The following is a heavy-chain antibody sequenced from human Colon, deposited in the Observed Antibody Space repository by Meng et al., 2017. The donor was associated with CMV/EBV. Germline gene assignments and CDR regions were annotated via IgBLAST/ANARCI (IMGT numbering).Heavy chain of an antibody. V-gene: IGHV3-23*01. J-gene: IGHJ4*01. D-gene: IGHD3-3*01. Sequence: GESLKISCAASGFIFGDYAMAWVRQAPGKGLEWVAATSRSGVHSYYGDSVKGRFTISRDNSRNTLFLQMDSLRAEDTALYFCAKGTLYSDFWSGFRHWGHGTRVTVSS. CDR2: TSRSGVHS. CDR1: GFIFGDYA. CDR3: AKGTLYSDFWSGFRH.